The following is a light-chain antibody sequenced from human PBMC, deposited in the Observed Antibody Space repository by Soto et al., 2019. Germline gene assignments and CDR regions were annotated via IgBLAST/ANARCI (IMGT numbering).Light chain of an antibody. CDR1: SSNLGNNY. CDR3: RTWDSSLSAVV. J-gene: IGLJ2*01. V-gene: IGLV1-51*01. Sequence: QSVLTQPPSVSAAPGQKVTISCSGSSSNLGNNYVSWYQQLPGTAPKLLIYDNNKRPSGIPDRFSGSKSGTSATLGITGLQTGDEADYYCRTWDSSLSAVVFGGGTKVTVL. CDR2: DNN.